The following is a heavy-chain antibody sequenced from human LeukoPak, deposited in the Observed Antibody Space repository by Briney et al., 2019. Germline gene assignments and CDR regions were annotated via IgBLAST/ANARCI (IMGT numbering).Heavy chain of an antibody. CDR2: IWYDGSTK. CDR1: GFSFSTYG. D-gene: IGHD3-10*01. J-gene: IGHJ4*02. CDR3: ARAVGPFDY. Sequence: GKSLRLSCEVSGFSFSTYGMHWVRQPPGKGLEWVAVIWYDGSTKYYADYVRGRFTISRDNSRDTLYLQLNSLRAEDTAVYFCARAVGPFDYWGQGTLVTVSS. V-gene: IGHV3-33*01.